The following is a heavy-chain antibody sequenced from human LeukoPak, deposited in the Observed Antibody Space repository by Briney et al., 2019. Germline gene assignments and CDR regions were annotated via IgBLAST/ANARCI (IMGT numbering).Heavy chain of an antibody. D-gene: IGHD3-22*01. CDR1: GFTFSSYG. V-gene: IGHV3-30*18. Sequence: GRSLRLSCAASGFTFSSYGMHWVRQAPGKGLEWVAVMSYDGSNKYYADSVKGRFTISRDNSKNTLYLQMNSLRAEDTAVYYCAKDSYYDSSGYYSVFDYWGQGTLVTVSS. CDR3: AKDSYYDSSGYYSVFDY. J-gene: IGHJ4*02. CDR2: MSYDGSNK.